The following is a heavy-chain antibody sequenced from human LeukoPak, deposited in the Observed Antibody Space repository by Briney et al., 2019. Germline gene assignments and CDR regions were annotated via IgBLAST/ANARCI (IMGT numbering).Heavy chain of an antibody. Sequence: PGGSLRLSCAASGFTFSSYTMHWVRQAPGKGLEWVAVISFDGTNKYYADSVEGRFIISRDNSKNALYLQMNSLRAEDTAVYYCARVISSGSTYYYYDMDVWGQGTTVTVSS. J-gene: IGHJ6*02. CDR3: ARVISSGSTYYYYDMDV. CDR2: ISFDGTNK. D-gene: IGHD3-22*01. V-gene: IGHV3-30*04. CDR1: GFTFSSYT.